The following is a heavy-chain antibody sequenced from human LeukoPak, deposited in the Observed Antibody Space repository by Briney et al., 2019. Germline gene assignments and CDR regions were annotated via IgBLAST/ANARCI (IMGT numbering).Heavy chain of an antibody. D-gene: IGHD3-16*01. V-gene: IGHV4-59*08. CDR3: ARLKLGAYFDL. CDR2: VYNSGDT. J-gene: IGHJ2*01. Sequence: SETLSLTCTVSGGSISTHYWSWIRQSPGKGLEWVGYVYNSGDTGKNPSLKSRVTILLDTSKNQCSLKLTSVSAADTAVYYCARLKLGAYFDLWGRGTLVTVSS. CDR1: GGSISTHY.